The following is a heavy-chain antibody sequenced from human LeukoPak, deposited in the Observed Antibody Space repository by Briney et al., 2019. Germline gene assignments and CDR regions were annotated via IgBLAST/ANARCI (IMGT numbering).Heavy chain of an antibody. J-gene: IGHJ3*02. V-gene: IGHV3-7*01. Sequence: GGSLRLSCAASGFTFSSYGMNWVRQAPGKGLEWVANIKQDGSEKYYVDSVKGRFTISRDNAKNSLYLQMNSLRAEDTAVYYCTRDPSLWCGEQSYAFDSRGQGTMVTDSS. CDR1: GFTFSSYG. CDR2: IKQDGSEK. CDR3: TRDPSLWCGEQSYAFDS. D-gene: IGHD3-10*01.